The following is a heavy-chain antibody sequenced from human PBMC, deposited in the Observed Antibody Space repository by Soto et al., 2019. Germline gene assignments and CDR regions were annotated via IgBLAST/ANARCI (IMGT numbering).Heavy chain of an antibody. D-gene: IGHD2-21*01. CDR2: ISAYNGNT. V-gene: IGHV1-18*01. CDR3: ARDYGAYCGGDCFSDP. Sequence: ASVKVSCKASGYTFTSYGISWVRQAPGQGLEWMGWISAYNGNTNYAQKLQGRVTMTTDTSTSTAYMELRSLRSDDTAVYYCARDYGAYCGGDCFSDPWGQGTLVTVSS. CDR1: GYTFTSYG. J-gene: IGHJ5*02.